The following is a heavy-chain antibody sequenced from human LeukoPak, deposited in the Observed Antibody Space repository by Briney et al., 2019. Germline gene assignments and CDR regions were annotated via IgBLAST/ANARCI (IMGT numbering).Heavy chain of an antibody. CDR3: ARAQWELLDYYYMDV. J-gene: IGHJ6*03. Sequence: ASMKVSCKASGYTFTSYGISWVRQAPGQGLEWMGWISAYNGNTNYAQKLQGRVTMTTDTSTSTAYMELRSLRSDDTAVYYCARAQWELLDYYYMDVWGKGTTVTVSS. D-gene: IGHD1-26*01. CDR2: ISAYNGNT. V-gene: IGHV1-18*01. CDR1: GYTFTSYG.